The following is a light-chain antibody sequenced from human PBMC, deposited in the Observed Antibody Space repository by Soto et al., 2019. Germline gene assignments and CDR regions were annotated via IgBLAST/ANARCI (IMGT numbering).Light chain of an antibody. J-gene: IGKJ2*01. Sequence: DIQMTQSPSSLSASVGDRVTITCRASQSISSYLNWYQQKPGKAPKLLIYAASSLQSGVPSRFSGSGSRTDFTLTISSPQPEDFATYYCQQSYSTPPYTFGQGTKLEIK. V-gene: IGKV1-39*01. CDR3: QQSYSTPPYT. CDR1: QSISSY. CDR2: AAS.